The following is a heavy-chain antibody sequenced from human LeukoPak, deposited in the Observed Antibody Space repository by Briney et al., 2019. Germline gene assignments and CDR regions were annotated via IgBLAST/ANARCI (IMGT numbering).Heavy chain of an antibody. Sequence: GGSLRLSRAASGFTFNSFAFTWVRQAPGRGLEWVSAINVRGDATFYAESVRGRFTISRDNSKNTLYLQMNSLGAEDTALYYCAKDYRYGSAWGPGALVVVSS. V-gene: IGHV3-23*01. CDR3: AKDYRYGSA. J-gene: IGHJ5*02. CDR1: GFTFNSFA. D-gene: IGHD6-19*01. CDR2: INVRGDAT.